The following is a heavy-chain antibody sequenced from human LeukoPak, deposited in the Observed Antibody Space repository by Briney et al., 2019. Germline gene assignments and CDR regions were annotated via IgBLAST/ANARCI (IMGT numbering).Heavy chain of an antibody. Sequence: PSETLSLTCTVSGGSISSYYWSWIRQPAGKGLEWIGRIYTSGSTNYNPSHKSRVTMSVDTSKNQFSLRLSSVTAADTAVYYCARDRRYCSGGSCYSIFDYWGQGTLVTVSS. D-gene: IGHD2-15*01. V-gene: IGHV4-4*07. CDR1: GGSISSYY. CDR2: IYTSGST. J-gene: IGHJ4*02. CDR3: ARDRRYCSGGSCYSIFDY.